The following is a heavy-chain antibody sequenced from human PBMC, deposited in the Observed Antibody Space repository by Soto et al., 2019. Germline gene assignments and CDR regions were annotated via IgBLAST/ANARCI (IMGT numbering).Heavy chain of an antibody. CDR3: ATAGDSSGWYVDY. Sequence: PTETLSLTCTVSGGSISSSSYYWGWIRQPPGKGLEWIGSIYYSGSTYYNPSLKSRVTISVDTSKNQFSLKLSSVTAADTAVYYCATAGDSSGWYVDYWGQGTLLTVSS. D-gene: IGHD6-19*01. V-gene: IGHV4-39*01. CDR2: IYYSGST. J-gene: IGHJ4*02. CDR1: GGSISSSSYY.